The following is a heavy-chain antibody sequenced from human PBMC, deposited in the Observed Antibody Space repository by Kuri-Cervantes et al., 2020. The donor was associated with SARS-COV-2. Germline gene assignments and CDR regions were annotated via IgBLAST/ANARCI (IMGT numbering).Heavy chain of an antibody. Sequence: SETLTLTCAASGYSISSGYYWGWIRQPPGKGLEWIGSIYHSGSTYYDASLKSRVTISVDTSKNQFSLKLSSVTAADTAVYYCARNVKYRQPYYYMDVWGKGTTVTVSS. CDR1: GYSISSGYY. V-gene: IGHV4-38-2*01. CDR2: IYHSGST. J-gene: IGHJ6*03. CDR3: ARNVKYRQPYYYMDV. D-gene: IGHD6-6*01.